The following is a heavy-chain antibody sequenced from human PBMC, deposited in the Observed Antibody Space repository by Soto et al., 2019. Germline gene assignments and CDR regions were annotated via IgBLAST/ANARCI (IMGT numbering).Heavy chain of an antibody. V-gene: IGHV3-30*03. J-gene: IGHJ6*02. D-gene: IGHD2-2*01. Sequence: PVGSLRLSCAASGFTFSSYGMHWVRQAPGKGLEWVAVISYDGNNKYYAEFVKGRFTISRDNSKNTLYLQMNSLRAEDKAVYFFAICVLGYCSSISCYEAGMDVWGQGTTVTVSS. CDR2: ISYDGNNK. CDR1: GFTFSSYG. CDR3: AICVLGYCSSISCYEAGMDV.